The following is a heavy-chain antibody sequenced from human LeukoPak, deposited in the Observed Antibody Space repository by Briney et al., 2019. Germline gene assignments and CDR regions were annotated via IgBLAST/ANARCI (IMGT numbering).Heavy chain of an antibody. CDR2: IIPILGTA. V-gene: IGHV1-69*05. CDR1: GGTFSSYA. CDR3: GRRGYSYGLGPFDP. J-gene: IGHJ5*02. Sequence: VASVKVSCKASGGTFSSYAISWVRQATGQGLEWMGGIIPILGTANYAQKFQGRVTITTDESTSTAYMELSSLRSEDTAVYYCGRRGYSYGLGPFDPWGQGTLVTVSS. D-gene: IGHD5-18*01.